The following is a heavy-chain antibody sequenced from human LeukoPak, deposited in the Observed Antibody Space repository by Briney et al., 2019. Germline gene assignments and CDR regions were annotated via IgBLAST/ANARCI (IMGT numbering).Heavy chain of an antibody. J-gene: IGHJ5*02. CDR2: IRYDGSNK. CDR1: RFTFSSYG. CDR3: AKDGIEAGFYLWFDP. Sequence: GGSLRLSCAASRFTFSSYGMDWVRQAPGKGLEWVAFIRYDGSNKYYADSVKGRFTISRDNSKSTLYPQMNSLRAEDTAVYYCAKDGIEAGFYLWFDPWGLRTLVTVSS. D-gene: IGHD2/OR15-2a*01. V-gene: IGHV3-30*02.